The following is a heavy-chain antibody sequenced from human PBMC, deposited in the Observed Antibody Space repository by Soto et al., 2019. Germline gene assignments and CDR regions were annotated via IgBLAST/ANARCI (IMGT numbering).Heavy chain of an antibody. CDR3: ARGWDGDY. V-gene: IGHV1-18*01. D-gene: IGHD1-26*01. CDR1: GYTFTSYG. J-gene: IGHJ4*02. CDR2: ISAHNGNT. Sequence: QVHLVQSGAEVKKPGASVKVSCKGSGYTFTSYGITWVRQAPGQGLEWMGWISAHNGNTNYAQKLQGRVTVTRDTSTSAAYMELRSLRCDDTAVYYCARGWDGDYWGQGAVVTVSS.